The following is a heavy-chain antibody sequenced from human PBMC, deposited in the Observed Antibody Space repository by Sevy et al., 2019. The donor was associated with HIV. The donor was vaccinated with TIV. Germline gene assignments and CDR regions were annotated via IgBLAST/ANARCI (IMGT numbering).Heavy chain of an antibody. CDR3: ARASVVRGVSLYYYHYGMDV. Sequence: GGSLRLSCAASGFTFDYYGMSWVRQVPGRGLEWVSGLNWNGGSTRYADSVKGRFTISGDNAKNSLYLQMNSLRAEDTALYYCARASVVRGVSLYYYHYGMDVWGQGTTVTVSS. J-gene: IGHJ6*02. V-gene: IGHV3-20*04. D-gene: IGHD3-10*01. CDR1: GFTFDYYG. CDR2: LNWNGGST.